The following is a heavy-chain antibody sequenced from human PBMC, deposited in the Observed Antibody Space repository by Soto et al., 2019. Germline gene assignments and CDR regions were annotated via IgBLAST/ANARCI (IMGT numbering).Heavy chain of an antibody. CDR2: ISSYNGNT. CDR3: ARVNGITGTTGDC. Sequence: APVKVSWQASHYTFTRYGVSWGRQAPGQRLEWMGWISSYNGNTNYAQKLQGRVTMTTDTSTSTAYMELRSLRSDDTAVYYCARVNGITGTTGDCWGQGTLVTAPQ. V-gene: IGHV1-18*01. D-gene: IGHD1-20*01. J-gene: IGHJ4*02. CDR1: HYTFTRYG.